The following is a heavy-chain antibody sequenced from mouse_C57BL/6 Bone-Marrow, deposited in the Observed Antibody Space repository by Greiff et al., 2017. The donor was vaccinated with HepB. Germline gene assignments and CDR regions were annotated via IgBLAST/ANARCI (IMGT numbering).Heavy chain of an antibody. V-gene: IGHV5-6*02. CDR3: ARQEERGFAY. Sequence: DVKLVVSGGDLVKPGGSLKLSCAASGFTFSSYGMSWVRQTPDKRLEWVATISSGGSYTYYPDSVKGRFTISRDNAKNTLYLQMSSLKSEDTAMYYCARQEERGFAYWGQGTLVTVSA. CDR2: ISSGGSYT. J-gene: IGHJ3*01. CDR1: GFTFSSYG.